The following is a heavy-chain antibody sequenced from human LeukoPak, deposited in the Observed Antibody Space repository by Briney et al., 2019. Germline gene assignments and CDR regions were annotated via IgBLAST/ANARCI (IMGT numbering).Heavy chain of an antibody. V-gene: IGHV3-30*18. CDR1: GFTFSSYG. D-gene: IGHD5-12*01. Sequence: GGSLRLSCAASGFTFSSYGMHWVRQAPGKGLEWVAVISYDGSNKYYADSVKGRFTVSRDNSKNTVSLQLNSLRVEDTAAYFCAKVPGRWGVSAYGDYFDYWGQGTLVTVSS. J-gene: IGHJ4*02. CDR2: ISYDGSNK. CDR3: AKVPGRWGVSAYGDYFDY.